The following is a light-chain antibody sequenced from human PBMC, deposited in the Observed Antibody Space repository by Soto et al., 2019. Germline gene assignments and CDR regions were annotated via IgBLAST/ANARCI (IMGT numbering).Light chain of an antibody. CDR1: QSVLYSSNNRNY. J-gene: IGKJ4*01. V-gene: IGKV4-1*01. Sequence: DIVMTQSPDSLAVSLGERATINCKSSQSVLYSSNNRNYLTWYQQKPGLPPKVLIYWASTRESGVPDRFSGSGSGTDFTRTISSLQAEDVAIYYCQQYYSAPLTFGGGTKVEIK. CDR2: WAS. CDR3: QQYYSAPLT.